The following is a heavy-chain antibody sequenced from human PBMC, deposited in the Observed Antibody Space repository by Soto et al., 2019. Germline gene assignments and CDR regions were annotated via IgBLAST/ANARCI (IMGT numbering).Heavy chain of an antibody. V-gene: IGHV3-15*01. J-gene: IGHJ4*02. CDR3: TAELAGTKPGS. D-gene: IGHD1-1*01. CDR1: GFTFSNAW. Sequence: EVQLVESGGGLVKPGGSLRLSCAASGFTFSNAWMTWVRQAPGKGLECVGRIKSETNGGTADYGAPVKGRFSISRDDSRNTLFLQIDSLKTEDTAVYYCTAELAGTKPGSWGQGTLVTGSS. CDR2: IKSETNGGTA.